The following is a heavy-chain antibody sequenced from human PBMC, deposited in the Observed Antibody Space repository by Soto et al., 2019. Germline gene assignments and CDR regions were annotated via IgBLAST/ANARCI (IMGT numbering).Heavy chain of an antibody. Sequence: EVQVLESGGGLVQPGGSLRLSCAASGFTFSSYAMGWVRQAPGKGPDWVTAISGSGDQTFYADSVKGRFTISRDNSRNTLYVQMDSLRAADTAIYYCARRGGNGWGAFDIWGQGTMVTVSS. CDR3: ARRGGNGWGAFDI. CDR2: ISGSGDQT. CDR1: GFTFSSYA. D-gene: IGHD6-19*01. V-gene: IGHV3-23*01. J-gene: IGHJ3*02.